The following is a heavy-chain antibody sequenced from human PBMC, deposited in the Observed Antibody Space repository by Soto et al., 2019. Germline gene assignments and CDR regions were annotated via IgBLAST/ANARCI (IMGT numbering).Heavy chain of an antibody. Sequence: PSETLSLTXTVSGGSISSYYWSWIRQPPGKGLEWIGYIYYSGSTNYNPSLKSRVTISVDTSKNQFSLKLSSVTAADTAVYYCARVHRSYDFWSCYYLGDWFDPWGQGTLVTVS. CDR3: ARVHRSYDFWSCYYLGDWFDP. CDR1: GGSISSYY. V-gene: IGHV4-59*01. J-gene: IGHJ5*02. D-gene: IGHD3-3*01. CDR2: IYYSGST.